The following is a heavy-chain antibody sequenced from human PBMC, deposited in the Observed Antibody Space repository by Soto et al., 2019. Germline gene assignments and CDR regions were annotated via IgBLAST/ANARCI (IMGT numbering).Heavy chain of an antibody. J-gene: IGHJ5*02. V-gene: IGHV4-39*01. CDR2: IYYSGST. D-gene: IGHD3-10*01. CDR1: GGSISSSSYY. CDR3: AGFMVRGGPRRPRNWFAP. Sequence: KPSETLSLACTVSGGSISSSSYYWGWIRQPPGKGLEWIGSIYYSGSTYYNPSLKSRVTISVDTSKNQFSLKLSSVTAADTAVYYCAGFMVRGGPRRPRNWFAPWGQGTLVTVSS.